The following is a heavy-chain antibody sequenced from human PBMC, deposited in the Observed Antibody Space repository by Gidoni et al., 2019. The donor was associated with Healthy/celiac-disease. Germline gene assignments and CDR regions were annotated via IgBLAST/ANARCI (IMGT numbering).Heavy chain of an antibody. D-gene: IGHD6-6*01. J-gene: IGHJ6*03. CDR2: IYYSGST. CDR1: GGSISSYY. Sequence: QVQLQESGPGLVKPSETLSLTCTVSGGSISSYYWSWIRQPPGKGLEWIGYIYYSGSTNYNPSLKSRVTISVDTSKNQFSLKLSSVTAADTAVYYCARDRVEYSSSPYYYYYYMDVWGKGTTVTVSS. V-gene: IGHV4-59*01. CDR3: ARDRVEYSSSPYYYYYYMDV.